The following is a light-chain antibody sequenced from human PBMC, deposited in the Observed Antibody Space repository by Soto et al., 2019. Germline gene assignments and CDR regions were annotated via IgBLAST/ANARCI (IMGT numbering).Light chain of an antibody. V-gene: IGKV1-33*01. CDR3: QQYDNLILT. CDR2: DAS. CDR1: QDINKN. Sequence: DIQMTQCPSCRYASFGDRVTITCQASQDINKNLIWYQQKPGKAPKLLIYDASNLETGVPSRFSGSGSGTDFTFTISSLQNEDIATYYCQQYDNLILTFGGGTQVDIK. J-gene: IGKJ4*01.